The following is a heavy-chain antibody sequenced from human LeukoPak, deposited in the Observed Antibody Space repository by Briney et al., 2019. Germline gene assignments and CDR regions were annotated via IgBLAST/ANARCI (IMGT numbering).Heavy chain of an antibody. Sequence: ASVKVSCKASGYTFTGSYMHWVRQAPGQGLEWMGWINPNSGGTNYAQKFQGRVTMTRDTSISTAYMELSRLRSDDTAVYYCAREGVLMVYAAYYFDYWGQGTLVTVSS. CDR1: GYTFTGSY. J-gene: IGHJ4*02. CDR3: AREGVLMVYAAYYFDY. D-gene: IGHD2-8*01. V-gene: IGHV1-2*02. CDR2: INPNSGGT.